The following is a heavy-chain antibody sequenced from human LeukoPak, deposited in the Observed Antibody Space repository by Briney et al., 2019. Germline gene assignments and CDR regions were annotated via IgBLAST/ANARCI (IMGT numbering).Heavy chain of an antibody. D-gene: IGHD2-2*01. Sequence: PGGSLRLSXAASGFTFSSYWMSWVSQSPGKGLEWVANKKQDGSEKYYVDSVKGRFTISRENAKNSLYLQMNSLRAEDTAVYYCARDGGGEYQLLYYFDYWGQGTLVNVSS. CDR1: GFTFSSYW. J-gene: IGHJ4*02. V-gene: IGHV3-7*01. CDR3: ARDGGGEYQLLYYFDY. CDR2: KKQDGSEK.